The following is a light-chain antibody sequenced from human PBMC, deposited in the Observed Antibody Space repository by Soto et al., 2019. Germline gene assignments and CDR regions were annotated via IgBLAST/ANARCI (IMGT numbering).Light chain of an antibody. CDR2: DNN. J-gene: IGLJ2*01. CDR1: SSNIENNF. Sequence: QSVLTQPPSVSAAPGQRVTISCSGSSSNIENNFVSWYQQVPGTAPKLLICDNNKRPSGIPDRFSGSKSGTSSTLGITGLQTGDEAVYYCATWDYSLSDLIFGGGTKVTVL. CDR3: ATWDYSLSDLI. V-gene: IGLV1-51*01.